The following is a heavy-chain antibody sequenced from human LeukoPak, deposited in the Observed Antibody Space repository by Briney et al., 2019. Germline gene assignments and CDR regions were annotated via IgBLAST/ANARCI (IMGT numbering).Heavy chain of an antibody. CDR1: GYTLTELS. Sequence: ASVKVSCKVSGYTLTELSMHWVRQAPGKGLEWMGGFDPEDGETIYAQKFQGRVTMTEDTSTDTAYMELSSLRSEDTAVYYCATLGNHYGDSDYWGQGTLVTVSS. CDR3: ATLGNHYGDSDY. J-gene: IGHJ4*02. CDR2: FDPEDGET. D-gene: IGHD4-17*01. V-gene: IGHV1-24*01.